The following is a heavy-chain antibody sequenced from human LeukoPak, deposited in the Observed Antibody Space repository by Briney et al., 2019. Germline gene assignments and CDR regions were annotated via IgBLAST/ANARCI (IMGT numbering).Heavy chain of an antibody. Sequence: ASVKVSCKASAYTFNNYGITWVRQAPGQGLEWMGWITVYNGNTKYAQKFQGRVTMTTDTSTNTAYMELRSLRSDDTAVYFCARKGECTNGVCYRVGIDYWGQGTLVTVSS. CDR2: ITVYNGNT. D-gene: IGHD2-8*01. CDR1: AYTFNNYG. J-gene: IGHJ4*02. CDR3: ARKGECTNGVCYRVGIDY. V-gene: IGHV1-18*01.